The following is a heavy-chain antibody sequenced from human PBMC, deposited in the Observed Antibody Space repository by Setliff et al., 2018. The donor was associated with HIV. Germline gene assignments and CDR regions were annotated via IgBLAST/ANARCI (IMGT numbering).Heavy chain of an antibody. D-gene: IGHD3-16*01. CDR3: ARVPGGYYIDY. V-gene: IGHV4-61*01. CDR1: GDFFSSDYY. CDR2: IYYSGST. J-gene: IGHJ4*02. Sequence: SETLFLTCTVSGDFFSSDYYWGWIRQSPGKGLEWIGYIYYSGSTNYNPSLESRVSISVDTSKNQFSLRLSSVTAADTAVYYCARVPGGYYIDYWGQGALVTVSS.